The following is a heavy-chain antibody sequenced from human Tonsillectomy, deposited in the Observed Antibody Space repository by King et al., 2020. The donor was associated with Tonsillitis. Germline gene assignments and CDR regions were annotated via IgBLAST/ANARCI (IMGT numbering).Heavy chain of an antibody. J-gene: IGHJ6*02. Sequence: VQLVESGGGVVQPGGSLRLSCAASGFTFSSYGMHWVRQAPGKGLEWVAFIRYDGSNKYYADSVKGRFTISRDNSKNTLYLQMNSLRAEDTAVYYCAKELVVPAAVEQAKGDYYYYYGMDVWGQGTTVTVSS. CDR3: AKELVVPAAVEQAKGDYYYYYGMDV. V-gene: IGHV3-30*02. CDR1: GFTFSSYG. CDR2: IRYDGSNK. D-gene: IGHD2-2*01.